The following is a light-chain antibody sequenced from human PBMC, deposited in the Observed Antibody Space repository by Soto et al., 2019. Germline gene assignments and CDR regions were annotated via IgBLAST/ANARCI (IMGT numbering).Light chain of an antibody. V-gene: IGKV1-5*01. J-gene: IGKJ1*01. CDR3: QQYNSFWT. CDR2: DAF. Sequence: DIQMTQSPSTLSASVGDRVTITCLASQSISTWLAWYQQKPGKAPKLLIYDAFYLERGVPSRFSGSGSGTEFTLTISSLQPDDLSTYYCQQYNSFWTFGQGTKVDI. CDR1: QSISTW.